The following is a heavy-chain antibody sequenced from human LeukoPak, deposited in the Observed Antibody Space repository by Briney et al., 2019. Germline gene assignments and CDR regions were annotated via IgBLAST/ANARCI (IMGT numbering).Heavy chain of an antibody. CDR2: ISSSSSYI. CDR1: AFTFSSYS. D-gene: IGHD3-22*01. CDR3: ASYRYYYASSGPPSMDV. J-gene: IGHJ6*02. V-gene: IGHV3-21*01. Sequence: GGSLRLSCAASAFTFSSYSMNWVRQAPGKGLEWVSSISSSSSYIYYADSVKGRFTISRDNAKNSLYLQMNSLRAEDTAVYYCASYRYYYASSGPPSMDVWGQGTTVTVSS.